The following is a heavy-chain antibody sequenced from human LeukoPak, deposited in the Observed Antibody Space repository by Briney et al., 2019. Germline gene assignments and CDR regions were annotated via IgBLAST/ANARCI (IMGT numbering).Heavy chain of an antibody. Sequence: GGSLRLSCTASGFSFSSYWMSWVRQAPGKGLEWMAYIKHDGSKKYYADSVKGRFTISRDNAKNSLYLQMNSLRAEDTAVYYCARGRMGYYYSTGYDNWGQGTLVTVST. D-gene: IGHD3-22*01. V-gene: IGHV3-7*01. CDR1: GFSFSSYW. CDR3: ARGRMGYYYSTGYDN. J-gene: IGHJ4*02. CDR2: IKHDGSKK.